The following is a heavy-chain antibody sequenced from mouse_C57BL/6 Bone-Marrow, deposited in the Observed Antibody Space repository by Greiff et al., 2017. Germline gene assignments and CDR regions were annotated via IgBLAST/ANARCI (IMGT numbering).Heavy chain of an antibody. V-gene: IGHV5-4*03. Sequence: EVQLVESGGGLVKPGGSLKLFCAASGFTFSSYAMSWVRQTPEKRLEWVATISDGGSYTYYPDNVKGRFTISRDNAKNNLYLQMSHLKSEDTAMYYCARRWFAYWGQGTLVTVSA. J-gene: IGHJ3*01. CDR2: ISDGGSYT. CDR1: GFTFSSYA. CDR3: ARRWFAY.